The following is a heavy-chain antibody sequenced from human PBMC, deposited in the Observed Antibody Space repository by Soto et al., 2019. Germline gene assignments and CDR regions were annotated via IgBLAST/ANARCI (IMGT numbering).Heavy chain of an antibody. Sequence: VQLVESGGGVVQPGRSLRLSCEASGFTFRNYGMHWVRQTPVKGLEWVAGIQYDGSKKYYAESVKGRITISRDNSKNTVYLEIDSLRAEDTAVYYCAKDLEVVGANRWGYDSWGQGTLVTVSS. D-gene: IGHD1-26*01. CDR1: GFTFRNYG. J-gene: IGHJ5*01. CDR2: IQYDGSKK. CDR3: AKDLEVVGANRWGYDS. V-gene: IGHV3-33*06.